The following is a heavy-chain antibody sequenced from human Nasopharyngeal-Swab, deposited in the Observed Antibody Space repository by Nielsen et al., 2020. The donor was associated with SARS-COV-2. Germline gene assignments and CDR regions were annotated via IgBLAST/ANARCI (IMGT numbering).Heavy chain of an antibody. CDR2: ITGSGDAT. J-gene: IGHJ6*02. V-gene: IGHV3-23*01. CDR1: GFTFSSYT. Sequence: GGSLRLSCGASGFTFSSYTMSWVRQAPGRGLERVSAITGSGDATNYADSVRGRFTISRDNSKSTLYLQMNSLGAEDTAEYFCAKDGVRLNGIDVWGQGTTVTVSS. D-gene: IGHD3-16*01. CDR3: AKDGVRLNGIDV.